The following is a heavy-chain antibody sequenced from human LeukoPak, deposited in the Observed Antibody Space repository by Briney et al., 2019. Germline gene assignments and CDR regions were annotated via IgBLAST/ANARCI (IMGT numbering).Heavy chain of an antibody. D-gene: IGHD4-17*01. CDR2: ISGIGGYS. V-gene: IGHV3-23*01. J-gene: IGHJ4*02. CDR3: ARGRGGDYVPSRFDY. Sequence: GGSLRLSCSATGLAFSGFAIGWARQAPWRGLAGVSSISGIGGYSYYAGSLEGRFTVSRDNYKNTLYLQMNSLRAEDTALYYCARGRGGDYVPSRFDYWGQGTLVTVSS. CDR1: GLAFSGFA.